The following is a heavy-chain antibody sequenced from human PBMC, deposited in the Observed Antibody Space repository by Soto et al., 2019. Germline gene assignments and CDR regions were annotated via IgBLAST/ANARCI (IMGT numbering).Heavy chain of an antibody. CDR1: GFTFSSYG. Sequence: GGSLRLSCAASGFTFSSYGMHWVRQAPGKGLEWVAVISYDGSNKYYADSVKGRFTISRDNSKNTLYLQMNSLRAEDTAVYYCAKDSYSGSYSVQLLIDPWGQGTLVTVSS. CDR3: AKDSYSGSYSVQLLIDP. J-gene: IGHJ5*02. V-gene: IGHV3-30*18. CDR2: ISYDGSNK. D-gene: IGHD1-26*01.